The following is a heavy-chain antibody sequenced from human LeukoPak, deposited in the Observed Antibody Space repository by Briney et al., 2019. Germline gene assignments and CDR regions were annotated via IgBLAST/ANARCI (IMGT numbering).Heavy chain of an antibody. J-gene: IGHJ4*02. CDR2: IIPIFGTA. CDR1: GGTFSSYA. D-gene: IGHD3-22*01. CDR3: ARRSGSYGSSGYPFDY. V-gene: IGHV1-69*13. Sequence: GVSVKVSCKASGGTFSSYAISWVRQAPGQGLEWMGGIIPIFGTANYAQKFQGRVTITADESTSTAYMELSSLRSEDTAVYYCARRSGSYGSSGYPFDYWGQGTLVTVSS.